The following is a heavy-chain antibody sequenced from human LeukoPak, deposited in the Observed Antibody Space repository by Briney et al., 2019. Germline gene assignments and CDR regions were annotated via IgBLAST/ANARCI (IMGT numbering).Heavy chain of an antibody. D-gene: IGHD2/OR15-2a*01. CDR1: GFTFNRYW. CDR3: ARGRGTIYMFDY. CDR2: INSDGSST. V-gene: IGHV3-74*01. Sequence: GGSLRLSCADSGFTFNRYWMHWVRQVPGKGLVWVSRINSDGSSTTYADSVKGRFTISRDNARNTLYLQMNSLRAEDTAVYYCARGRGTIYMFDYWGQGTLVAVSS. J-gene: IGHJ4*02.